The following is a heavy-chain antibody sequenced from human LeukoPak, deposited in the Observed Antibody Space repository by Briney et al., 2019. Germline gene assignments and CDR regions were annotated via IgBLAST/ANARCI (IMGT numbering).Heavy chain of an antibody. V-gene: IGHV4-39*01. CDR2: IYYSGST. D-gene: IGHD2-2*01. CDR3: ARPYCSSTSCRYRGAFDI. Sequence: PSETLSLTCTVSGGSISSGSYYWGWIRQPPGKGLEWIGSIYYSGSTYYNPSLKSRVTISVDTSKNQFSLKLSSVTAADTAVYYCARPYCSSTSCRYRGAFDIWGQGTMVTVSS. CDR1: GGSISSGSYY. J-gene: IGHJ3*02.